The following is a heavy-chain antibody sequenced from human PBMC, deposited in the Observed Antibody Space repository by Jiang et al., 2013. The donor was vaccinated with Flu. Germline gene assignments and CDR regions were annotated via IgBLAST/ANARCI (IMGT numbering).Heavy chain of an antibody. CDR3: THIRDYFNSGSYFFDV. J-gene: IGHJ3*01. Sequence: KPTQTLTLACTFSGFSLTTSRVGVGWIRQSPGKALEWLALLYWDDDKRYSPSLESRLTITKDTSKNQVILTVTNMDPVDTATYYCTHIRDYFNSGSYFFDVWGQGTLVTVSS. V-gene: IGHV2-5*02. D-gene: IGHD3-10*01. CDR1: GFSLTTSRVG. CDR2: LYWDDDK.